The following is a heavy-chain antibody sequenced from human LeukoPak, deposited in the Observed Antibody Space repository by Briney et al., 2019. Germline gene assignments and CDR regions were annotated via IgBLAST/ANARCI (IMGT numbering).Heavy chain of an antibody. CDR1: GFTFSSYW. D-gene: IGHD3-22*01. V-gene: IGHV3-7*01. CDR3: ARDGIYDSSGYYYKEIRYYFDY. CDR2: IKQDGSEK. J-gene: IGHJ4*02. Sequence: PGGSLRLSCAASGFTFSSYWMSWVRQAPGKGLEWVANIKQDGSEKYYVDSVKGRFTISRDNAKNSLYLQMNSLRAEDTAVYYCARDGIYDSSGYYYKEIRYYFDYWGQETLVTVSS.